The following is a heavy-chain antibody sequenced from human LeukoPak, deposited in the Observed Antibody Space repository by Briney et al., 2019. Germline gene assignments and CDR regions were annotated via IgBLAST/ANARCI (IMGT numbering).Heavy chain of an antibody. CDR3: GRDTDFDQ. CDR2: ISSSIKYI. CDR1: GFTFSSYG. J-gene: IGHJ4*02. Sequence: PGGTLRHSCAASGFTFSSYGMSWVRQAPGKGLEWVSSISSSIKYIYYADSVKGRFTISRDNAKNSLYLQMNSLRAEDTAVYYCGRDTDFDQWGQGTLVTVSS. V-gene: IGHV3-21*01.